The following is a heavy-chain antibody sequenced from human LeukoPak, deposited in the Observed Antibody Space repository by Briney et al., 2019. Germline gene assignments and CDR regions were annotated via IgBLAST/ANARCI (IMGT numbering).Heavy chain of an antibody. CDR2: ISGNSSYI. V-gene: IGHV3-21*01. CDR1: GFTFSSYS. Sequence: PGGSLRLSCAASGFTFSSYSMNWVRQTPGKGLEWVSSISGNSSYIYYADSVKGRFTISRDNAKNSLYLQMNSLRAEDTAVYYCARGLFDYDILTGYDYWGQGTLVTVSS. D-gene: IGHD3-9*01. J-gene: IGHJ4*02. CDR3: ARGLFDYDILTGYDY.